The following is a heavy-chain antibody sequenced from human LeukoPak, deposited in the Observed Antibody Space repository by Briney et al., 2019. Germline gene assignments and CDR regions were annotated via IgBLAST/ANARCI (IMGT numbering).Heavy chain of an antibody. CDR3: ARDTYDSSGYYYRGGEYYFDY. D-gene: IGHD3-22*01. CDR1: GGSLSSYY. V-gene: IGHV4-4*07. Sequence: SETLSLTCTVSGGSLSSYYWSWIRQPAGKGLEWIGRIYTSGSTNYNPSLKSRVTMSVDTSKNQFSLKLSSVTAADTAVYYCARDTYDSSGYYYRGGEYYFDYWGQGTLVTVSS. CDR2: IYTSGST. J-gene: IGHJ4*02.